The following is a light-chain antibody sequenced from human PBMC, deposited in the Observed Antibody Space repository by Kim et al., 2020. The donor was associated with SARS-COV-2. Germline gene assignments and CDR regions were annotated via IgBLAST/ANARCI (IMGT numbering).Light chain of an antibody. Sequence: LSPGERASHSCRASQSISGCLAGFQQKPGQAPRLLIYDVSNRATGIPARFSGGGSGTDFTLTISSLEPEDFALYYCQRHSSWPLTFGGGTKVDIK. CDR3: QRHSSWPLT. V-gene: IGKV3-11*01. J-gene: IGKJ4*01. CDR1: QSISGC. CDR2: DVS.